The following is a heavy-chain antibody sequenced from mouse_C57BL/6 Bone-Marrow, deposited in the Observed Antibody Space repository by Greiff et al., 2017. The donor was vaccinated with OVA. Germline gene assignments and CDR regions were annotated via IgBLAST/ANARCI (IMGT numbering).Heavy chain of an antibody. Sequence: EVQLQQSGPELVKPGASVKISCKASGYTFTDYYMNWVKQSHGKSLEWIGDINPNNGGTSYNQKFKGKATLTVDKSSSTAYMELRSLTSEDSAVYYCARSRSLTPWFAYWGQGTLVTVSA. J-gene: IGHJ3*01. CDR1: GYTFTDYY. D-gene: IGHD6-2*01. CDR3: ARSRSLTPWFAY. CDR2: INPNNGGT. V-gene: IGHV1-26*01.